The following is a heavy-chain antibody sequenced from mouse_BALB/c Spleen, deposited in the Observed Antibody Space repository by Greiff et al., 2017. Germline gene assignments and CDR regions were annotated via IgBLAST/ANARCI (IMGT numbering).Heavy chain of an antibody. Sequence: EVKLMESGGGLVKPGGSLKLSCAASGFTFSDYYMYWVRQTPEKRLEWVATISDGGSYTYYPDSVKGRFTISRDNAKNNLYLQMSSLKSEDTAMYYCARDRTIGTTRGSMDDWGQGTSVTVSS. CDR1: GFTFSDYY. J-gene: IGHJ4*01. V-gene: IGHV5-4*02. CDR3: ARDRTIGTTRGSMDD. D-gene: IGHD2-14*01. CDR2: ISDGGSYT.